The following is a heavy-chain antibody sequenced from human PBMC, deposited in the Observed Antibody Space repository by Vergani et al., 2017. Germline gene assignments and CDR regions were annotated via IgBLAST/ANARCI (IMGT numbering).Heavy chain of an antibody. CDR3: TTDITGVSYFDY. CDR1: GLTFSNAW. J-gene: IGHJ4*02. D-gene: IGHD3-10*01. Sequence: EVQLVESGGGLVKPGGSLRLSCAVSGLTFSNAWMNWARQAPGKGLEWVGRIKSKAYGETTDYAAPVKGRFTISRDDSKNTLFLQMNSLKIEDTAVYYCTTDITGVSYFDYWGQGTLVTVSS. CDR2: IKSKAYGETT. V-gene: IGHV3-15*07.